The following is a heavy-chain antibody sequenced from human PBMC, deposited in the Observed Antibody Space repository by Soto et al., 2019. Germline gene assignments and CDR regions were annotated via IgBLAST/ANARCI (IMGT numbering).Heavy chain of an antibody. Sequence: QVQLVQSGAEVKKPGSSVRISCAASGATFNDYTFTWVRRAPGQVLEWMGRVIPLLDASNYEEKFQDRVIITADSSTSTVYMELSGLKSEDSAIYYCASGKSQMTQDRMGFYYYMDGWGKGNTVTVSS. J-gene: IGHJ6*03. D-gene: IGHD2-15*01. V-gene: IGHV1-69*08. CDR3: ASGKSQMTQDRMGFYYYMDG. CDR2: VIPLLDAS. CDR1: GATFNDYT.